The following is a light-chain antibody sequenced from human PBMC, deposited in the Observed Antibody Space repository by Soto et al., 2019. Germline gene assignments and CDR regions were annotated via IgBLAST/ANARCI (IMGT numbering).Light chain of an antibody. CDR1: QGISSY. CDR3: QQNNSYST. Sequence: DIQLTQSPSFLSASVGDRVTITCRTSQGISSYLAWYQQKPGKAPKLLIYKASTLKSGVPSRFSGSGSGTEFTLTISSLQPDDFATYYCQQNNSYSTFGQGTKVDIK. J-gene: IGKJ1*01. V-gene: IGKV1-9*01. CDR2: KAS.